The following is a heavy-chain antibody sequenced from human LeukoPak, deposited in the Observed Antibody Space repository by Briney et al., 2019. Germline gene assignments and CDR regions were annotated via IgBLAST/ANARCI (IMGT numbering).Heavy chain of an antibody. CDR3: ARRARIQLWPTEYFDY. J-gene: IGHJ4*02. CDR2: IYYSGST. D-gene: IGHD5-18*01. CDR1: GGSISSSSYY. V-gene: IGHV4-39*01. Sequence: SETLSLTCTVSGGSISSSSYYWGWIRQPPGKGLEWIGSIYYSGSTYYNPSLKSRVTVSVDTSKNQFSLKLSSVTAADTAVYYCARRARIQLWPTEYFDYWGQGTLVTVSS.